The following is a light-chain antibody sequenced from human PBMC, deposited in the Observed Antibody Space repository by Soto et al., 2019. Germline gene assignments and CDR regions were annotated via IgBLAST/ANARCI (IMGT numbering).Light chain of an antibody. CDR3: QQYNNWWT. CDR1: QSVSSN. V-gene: IGKV3-15*01. CDR2: GAS. Sequence: EMVMTQSPATLSVSPGERATLSCRASQSVSSNLAWYQHKPGQAPRLLIYGASTRATGIPARFSGSGSGTEFTLTISSLQSEDFALYYCQQYNNWWTFGQGTKVEIK. J-gene: IGKJ1*01.